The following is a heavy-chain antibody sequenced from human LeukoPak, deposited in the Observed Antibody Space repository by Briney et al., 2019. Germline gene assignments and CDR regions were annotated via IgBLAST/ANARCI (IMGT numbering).Heavy chain of an antibody. Sequence: GGSLRLSCAASGFTFSSYSMNWVRQAPGKGLEWVSSISSSSSYIYYADSVKGRFTISRDNAKNLLYLQMNSLRAEDTAVYYCARVDYDFWSGQRDYWGQGTLVTVSS. V-gene: IGHV3-21*01. CDR3: ARVDYDFWSGQRDY. CDR2: ISSSSSYI. D-gene: IGHD3-3*01. J-gene: IGHJ4*02. CDR1: GFTFSSYS.